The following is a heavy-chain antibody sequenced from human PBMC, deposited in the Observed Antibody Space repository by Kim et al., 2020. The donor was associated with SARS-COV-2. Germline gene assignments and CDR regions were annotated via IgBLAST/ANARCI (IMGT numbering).Heavy chain of an antibody. D-gene: IGHD3-3*01. J-gene: IGHJ3*02. CDR3: ARDRAYDFWSGYYPLSALDS. Sequence: SETLSLTCTVSGGSISSGGYYWSWIRQHPGKGLEWIGYIYYSGSTYYNPSLKSRVTISVDTSKNQFSLKLSSVTAADTAVYYCARDRAYDFWSGYYPLSALDSWGQGTMVTVSS. CDR1: GGSISSGGYY. CDR2: IYYSGST. V-gene: IGHV4-31*03.